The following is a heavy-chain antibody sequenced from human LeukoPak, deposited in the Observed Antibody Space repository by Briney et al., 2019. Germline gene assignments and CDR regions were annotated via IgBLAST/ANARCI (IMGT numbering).Heavy chain of an antibody. CDR1: GFTFSDYY. CDR2: VSYDGSNK. D-gene: IGHD6-6*01. V-gene: IGHV3-30*18. CDR3: AKEIEAYSSFSPLDY. J-gene: IGHJ4*02. Sequence: GGSLRLSCTGSGFTFSDYYMHWVRQAPGEGLEWVAVVSYDGSNKYYGDSVKGRFTISRDNSRNTLYLQLNSLRAEDTAMYYCAKEIEAYSSFSPLDYWGQGTLVSVSS.